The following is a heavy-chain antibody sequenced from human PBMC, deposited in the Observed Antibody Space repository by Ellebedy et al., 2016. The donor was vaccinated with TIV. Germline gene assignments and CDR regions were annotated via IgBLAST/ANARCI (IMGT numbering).Heavy chain of an antibody. D-gene: IGHD6-19*01. Sequence: GGSLRLXXAASGFTFSSYGMHWVRQAPGKGLEWVAVIWYDGSNKYYADSVKGRFTISRDNSKNTLYLQMNSLRAEDTAVYYCAKDISGSGYYMDVWGKGTTVTVSS. CDR1: GFTFSSYG. J-gene: IGHJ6*03. V-gene: IGHV3-30*02. CDR3: AKDISGSGYYMDV. CDR2: IWYDGSNK.